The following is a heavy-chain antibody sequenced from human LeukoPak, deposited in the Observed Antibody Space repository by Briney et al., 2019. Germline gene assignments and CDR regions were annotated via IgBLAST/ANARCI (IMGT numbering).Heavy chain of an antibody. CDR1: GYTFTGYY. J-gene: IGHJ4*02. D-gene: IGHD6-13*01. CDR2: INSNSGGT. CDR3: ARLRYGSWMPFDY. Sequence: ASVKVSRKASGYTFTGYYMNWVRQAPGQGLEWMGWINSNSGGTNYAQKFQGRVTMTRDTSISAAYMELSSLKSDDTAVYYCARLRYGSWMPFDYWGQGTLVTVSS. V-gene: IGHV1-2*02.